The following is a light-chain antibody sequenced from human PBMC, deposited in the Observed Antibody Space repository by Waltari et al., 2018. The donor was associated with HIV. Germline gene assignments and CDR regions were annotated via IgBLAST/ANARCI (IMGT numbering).Light chain of an antibody. CDR3: ATWDSTLPAWV. CDR2: ADN. J-gene: IGLJ3*02. Sequence: QSVLTQSPSVSATPGQRVTISCSGGYSNIGTNFVFWYQQFPGMSPKLLIHADNKRPAGISDRFSGSKSGSSATLGITRLQTGDEGDYYCATWDSTLPAWVFGGGTKVTVV. CDR1: YSNIGTNF. V-gene: IGLV1-51*01.